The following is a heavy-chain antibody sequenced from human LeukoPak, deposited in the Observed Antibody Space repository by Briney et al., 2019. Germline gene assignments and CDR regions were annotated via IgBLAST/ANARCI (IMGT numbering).Heavy chain of an antibody. J-gene: IGHJ4*02. CDR3: ARDQVAAADY. Sequence: GASVKVSFTASGYTFTVYYMHWVRQAPGQGLEWMGRINPNSGGTNYAQKFQGRVTMTRDTSISTAYMELSRLRSDDTAVYYCARDQVAAADYWGQGTLVTVSS. CDR1: GYTFTVYY. D-gene: IGHD6-19*01. CDR2: INPNSGGT. V-gene: IGHV1-2*06.